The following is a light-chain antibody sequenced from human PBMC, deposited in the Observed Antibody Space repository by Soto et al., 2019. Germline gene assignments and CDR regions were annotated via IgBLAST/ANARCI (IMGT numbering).Light chain of an antibody. V-gene: IGKV3-15*01. CDR3: QQYNNWPST. CDR1: QSIISN. CDR2: AAS. Sequence: DIVMTQSPATLSVSPGERATISCKASQSIISNLNWYQQKPGQAPRLLIYAASTRATGIPARFSGSGSGTEFTLTISSLQSEDFAVYYSQQYNNWPSTFGPGTKLEIK. J-gene: IGKJ2*01.